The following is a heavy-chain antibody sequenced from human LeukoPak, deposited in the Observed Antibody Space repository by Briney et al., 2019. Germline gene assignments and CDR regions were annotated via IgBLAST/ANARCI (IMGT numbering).Heavy chain of an antibody. CDR3: ARDQRTAGDFDY. Sequence: PGGSLRLSCAASGFTFSDFEMNWVRQAPGKGLEWVSYISSSGKTIYYADSVKGRFTISRDNAKNSPYLQMNSLRAEDTAVYYCARDQRTAGDFDYWGQGTLVTVSS. CDR1: GFTFSDFE. J-gene: IGHJ4*02. V-gene: IGHV3-48*03. D-gene: IGHD6-19*01. CDR2: ISSSGKTI.